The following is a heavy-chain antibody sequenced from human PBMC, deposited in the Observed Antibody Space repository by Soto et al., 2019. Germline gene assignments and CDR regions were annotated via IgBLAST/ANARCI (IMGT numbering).Heavy chain of an antibody. J-gene: IGHJ6*02. V-gene: IGHV3-64*01. CDR2: ISSNGGST. CDR1: GFTFSSYA. Sequence: PGASLRQSYAASGFTFSSYALHWVRQAPGKGLEYVSAISSNGGSTHYANSVKGRFTISRDNSKNTLYLQMGSLRAEDMAVYYCARNIYDTYGMDVWGQGTTVTVSS. CDR3: ARNIYDTYGMDV. D-gene: IGHD3-3*01.